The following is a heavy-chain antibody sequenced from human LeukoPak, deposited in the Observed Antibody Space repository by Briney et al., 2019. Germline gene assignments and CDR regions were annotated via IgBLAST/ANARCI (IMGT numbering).Heavy chain of an antibody. CDR3: ALGYSYYFLDV. CDR1: GGSFSGYY. V-gene: IGHV4-34*01. CDR2: INHSGST. Sequence: KPSETLSLTCAVYGGSFSGYYWSWIRQPPGKGLEWIGEINHSGSTNYNPSLKSRVTISVDTSKNQFSLKLSSVTAADTAVYYCALGYSYYFLDVWGKGTTVTVSS. D-gene: IGHD7-27*01. J-gene: IGHJ6*03.